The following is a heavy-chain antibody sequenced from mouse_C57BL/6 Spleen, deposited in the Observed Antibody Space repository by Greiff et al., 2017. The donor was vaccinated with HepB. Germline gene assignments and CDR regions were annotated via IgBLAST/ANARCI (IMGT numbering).Heavy chain of an antibody. V-gene: IGHV5-4*03. CDR3: ARMRTITTVVDY. D-gene: IGHD1-1*01. CDR2: ISDGGSYT. CDR1: GFTFSSYA. J-gene: IGHJ2*01. Sequence: EVKLVESGGGLVKPGGSLKLSCAASGFTFSSYAMSWVRQTPEKRLEWVATISDGGSYTYYPDNVKGRFTISRDNAKNNLYLQMSHLKSEDTAMYYCARMRTITTVVDYWGQGTTLTVSS.